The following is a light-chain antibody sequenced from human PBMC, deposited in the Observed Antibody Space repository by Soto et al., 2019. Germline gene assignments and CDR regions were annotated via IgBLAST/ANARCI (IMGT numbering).Light chain of an antibody. CDR1: QSISTY. Sequence: DIQMTQSPSSLFASVGDRVTITCRASQSISTYLNWYQQGPGKAPRLLIYAASSLQSGVPSRFSGSGSGTDFTLTISSLQPEDFATYYCQRSYRSISFGQGTRLEMK. CDR3: QRSYRSIS. CDR2: AAS. J-gene: IGKJ5*01. V-gene: IGKV1-39*01.